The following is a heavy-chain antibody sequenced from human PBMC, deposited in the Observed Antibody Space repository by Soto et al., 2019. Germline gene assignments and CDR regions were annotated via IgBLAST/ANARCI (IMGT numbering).Heavy chain of an antibody. CDR3: ARGGRRSGSYADAFDI. CDR2: IKQDGSEK. CDR1: GFTFSTYW. Sequence: EVQLVESGGGLVQPGGSLRLSCAASGFTFSTYWMSWVRQAPGKGLEWVANIKQDGSEKYYVDSVKGRFTISRDNAKYSLYLQMISLRAEDTDVYYCARGGRRSGSYADAFDIWGHGTVVTVSS. J-gene: IGHJ3*02. D-gene: IGHD1-26*01. V-gene: IGHV3-7*03.